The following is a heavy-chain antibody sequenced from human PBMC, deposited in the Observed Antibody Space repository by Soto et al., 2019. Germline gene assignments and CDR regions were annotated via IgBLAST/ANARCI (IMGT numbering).Heavy chain of an antibody. D-gene: IGHD3-16*01. J-gene: IGHJ6*02. Sequence: QVQLVQAGDEVRKPGSSVKVSCKASGYIFVNYGIAWVRQAPGQGLEWMGWISPYSGNTHYASKVQGRLTMTTDPSTRPAYIDLGSLTSDDTAVYYCAMVNNYVTTTPQDVWGQGTTVTVSS. V-gene: IGHV1-18*01. CDR1: GYIFVNYG. CDR2: ISPYSGNT. CDR3: AMVNNYVTTTPQDV.